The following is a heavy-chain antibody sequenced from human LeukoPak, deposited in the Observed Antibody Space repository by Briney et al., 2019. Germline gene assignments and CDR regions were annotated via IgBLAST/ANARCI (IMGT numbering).Heavy chain of an antibody. J-gene: IGHJ4*02. V-gene: IGHV1-18*01. CDR1: GYTFTTYD. D-gene: IGHD1/OR15-1a*01. CDR3: ARVGTGTRSFDS. CDR2: ISAYNGYT. Sequence: ASVKVSCKTSGYTFTTYDINWVRQAPGQGLEWMGRISAYNGYTSYGQKFQGRVTMTTDTSTNTAYMELRSLRSDDTAVYYCARVGTGTRSFDSWGQGTLVTVSS.